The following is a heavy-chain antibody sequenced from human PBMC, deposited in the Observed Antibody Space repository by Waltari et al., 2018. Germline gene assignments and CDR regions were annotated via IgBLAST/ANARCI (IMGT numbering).Heavy chain of an antibody. J-gene: IGHJ3*02. CDR3: ARGYCSGGSCYSADAFDI. Sequence: QVQLQESGPGLVKPSETLSLTCTVSGGSISSYYWSWIRQPPGKGLEWIGYIYYSGSTNYNPPLKSRVTISVDTSKNQFSLKLSSVTAADTAVYYCARGYCSGGSCYSADAFDIWGQGTMVTVSS. CDR2: IYYSGST. CDR1: GGSISSYY. V-gene: IGHV4-59*01. D-gene: IGHD2-15*01.